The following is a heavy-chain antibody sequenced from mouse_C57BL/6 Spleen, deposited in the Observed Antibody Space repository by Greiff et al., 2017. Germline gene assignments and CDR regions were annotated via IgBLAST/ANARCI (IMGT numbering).Heavy chain of an antibody. J-gene: IGHJ4*01. Sequence: VQLVESGAELVKPGASVKISCIASGYAFSSYWMNWVKQRPGKGLEWIGQIYPGDGDTNYNGKFKGKATLTADKSSSTAYMQLSSLTSEDSAVYFCARRGTTVDYYYAMDYWGQGTSVTVSS. CDR1: GYAFSSYW. V-gene: IGHV1-80*01. CDR3: ARRGTTVDYYYAMDY. D-gene: IGHD1-1*01. CDR2: IYPGDGDT.